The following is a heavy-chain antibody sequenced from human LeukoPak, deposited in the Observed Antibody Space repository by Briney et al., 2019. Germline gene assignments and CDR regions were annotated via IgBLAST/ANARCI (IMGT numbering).Heavy chain of an antibody. CDR1: GYTFTSYG. CDR3: ARAIVGATQGYFDY. J-gene: IGHJ4*02. CDR2: ISAYNGNT. Sequence: GASVKVSCKASGYTFTSYGISRVRQAPGQGLEWMGWISAYNGNTNYAQKLQGRVTMTTDTSTSTAYMELRSLRSDDTAVYYCARAIVGATQGYFDYWGQGTLVTVSS. D-gene: IGHD1-26*01. V-gene: IGHV1-18*01.